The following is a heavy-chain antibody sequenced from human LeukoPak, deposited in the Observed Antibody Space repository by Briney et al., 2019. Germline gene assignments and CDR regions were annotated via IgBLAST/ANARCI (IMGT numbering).Heavy chain of an antibody. CDR3: ARGLGGAVSLYYYDSSGSVDY. CDR2: ISYDGSNK. V-gene: IGHV3-30*04. J-gene: IGHJ4*02. CDR1: GFTLSSYA. D-gene: IGHD3-22*01. Sequence: PGRSLRLSCAASGFTLSSYAMHWVRQAPGKGLEWVAVISYDGSNKYYADSVKGRFTISRDNSKNTLYLQMNSLRAEDTAVYYCARGLGGAVSLYYYDSSGSVDYWGQGTLVTVSS.